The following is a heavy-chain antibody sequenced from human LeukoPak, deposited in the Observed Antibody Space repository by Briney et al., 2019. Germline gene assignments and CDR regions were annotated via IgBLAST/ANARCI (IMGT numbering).Heavy chain of an antibody. D-gene: IGHD6-13*01. V-gene: IGHV3-23*01. J-gene: IGHJ4*02. CDR1: GFTFSSYA. CDR3: AKEGDSSSWHYDY. CDR2: ISGSGVST. Sequence: GGSLRLSCAVSGFTFSSYAMSWVRQAPGKGLEWVSGISGSGVSTYYADSVKGRFTISRDNSKNTLYLQMNSLRAEDTAVYYCAKEGDSSSWHYDYWGQGTLVTVSS.